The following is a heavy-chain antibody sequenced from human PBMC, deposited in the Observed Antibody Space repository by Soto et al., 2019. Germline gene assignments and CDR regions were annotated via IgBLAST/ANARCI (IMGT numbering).Heavy chain of an antibody. V-gene: IGHV1-69*05. CDR2: IIPIFGTA. CDR3: AREAREPPTKLWAPFEY. CDR1: GGTFSSYA. J-gene: IGHJ4*02. Sequence: SVKVSCKASGGTFSSYAISWVRQAPGQGLEWMGGIIPIFGTANYAQKFQGRVTITTDESTSTAYMELSSLRSEDTAVYYCAREAREPPTKLWAPFEYWGQGTLVTVSS. D-gene: IGHD5-18*01.